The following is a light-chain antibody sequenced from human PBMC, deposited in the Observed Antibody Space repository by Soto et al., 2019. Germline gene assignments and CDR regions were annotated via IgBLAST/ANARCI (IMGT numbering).Light chain of an antibody. CDR1: QSISSY. CDR2: AAS. CDR3: QQSYSTPWT. V-gene: IGKV1-39*01. J-gene: IGKJ1*01. Sequence: DIQMTQSPSSLSASVGYRVTITCRASQSISSYLNWYQQKPGKAPKLLIYAASSLQSGVPSSFSGSGSGTDFTLTISSLQPEDFATYYCQQSYSTPWTFGQGTKVEIK.